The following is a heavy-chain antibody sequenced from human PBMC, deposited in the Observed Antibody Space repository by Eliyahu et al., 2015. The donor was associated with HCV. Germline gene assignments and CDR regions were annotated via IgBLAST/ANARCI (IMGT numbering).Heavy chain of an antibody. CDR1: GGTFSTSA. CDR2: GTPIFGTA. J-gene: IGHJ4*02. V-gene: IGHV1-69*01. CDR3: ARPSADNSGNSKPFDY. D-gene: IGHD6-19*01. Sequence: QVQLVQSGAEVKKSGSSVTVSCKASGGTFSTSAFSWVRQAPGQGLEWMGGGTPIFGTANYAQKFQGRVTITADESTSTAYMELSSLRSEDTAVYYCARPSADNSGNSKPFDYWGQGTLVTVSS.